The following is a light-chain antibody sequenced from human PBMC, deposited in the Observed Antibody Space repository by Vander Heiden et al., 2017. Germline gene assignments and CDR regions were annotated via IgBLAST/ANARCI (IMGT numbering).Light chain of an antibody. CDR2: AAS. V-gene: IGKV1-9*01. CDR1: QGISSY. J-gene: IGKJ4*01. CDR3: QQLNTYPALT. Sequence: DIQLTQSPSLLSASVGDRVTITCRASQGISSYLAWYQQKPGKAPKLLIYAASTLQSGVPSRFSGSASGTEFTLTISSLQPEDLATYYCQQLNTYPALTFGGGTKVDIK.